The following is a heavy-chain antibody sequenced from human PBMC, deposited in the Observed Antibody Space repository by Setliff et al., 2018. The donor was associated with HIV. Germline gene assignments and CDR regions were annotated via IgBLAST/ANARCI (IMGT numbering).Heavy chain of an antibody. D-gene: IGHD7-27*01. Sequence: ASVKVSCKASGYTFTSYYMHWVRQAPGQGLEWMGIINPSGGSTSYAQKFQGRVTMTRDTSTSTVYMELSSLRSEDTAVYYCARDETWGSLYYGLDVWGQGTTVTVSS. CDR2: INPSGGST. CDR3: ARDETWGSLYYGLDV. CDR1: GYTFTSYY. J-gene: IGHJ6*02. V-gene: IGHV1-46*01.